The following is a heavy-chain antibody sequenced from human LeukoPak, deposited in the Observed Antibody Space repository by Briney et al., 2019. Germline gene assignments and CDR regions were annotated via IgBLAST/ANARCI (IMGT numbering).Heavy chain of an antibody. CDR2: ISAYNGNT. CDR1: GYTFTSYG. CDR3: ARMVRGVIIPATFDY. J-gene: IGHJ4*02. D-gene: IGHD3-10*01. Sequence: ASVKVSCKVSGYTFTSYGIRWVRQAPGQGLEWMAWISAYNGNTNYAQKLQGRVTMTTDTSTSTAYMELRSLRSDDTAVYYCARMVRGVIIPATFDYWGQGTLVTVSS. V-gene: IGHV1-18*01.